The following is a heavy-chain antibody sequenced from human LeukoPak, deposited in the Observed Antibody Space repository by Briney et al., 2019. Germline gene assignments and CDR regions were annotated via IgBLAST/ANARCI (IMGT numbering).Heavy chain of an antibody. CDR1: GGSISSGDYY. Sequence: SETLSLTYTVSGGSISSGDYYWSWIRQPPGKGLEWIGYIYYSGSTYYNPSLKSRVTISVDTSKNQFSLKLSSVTAADTAVYYCARYYYGSGSYFGDSDNWFDPWGQGTLVTVSS. D-gene: IGHD3-10*01. J-gene: IGHJ5*02. V-gene: IGHV4-30-4*01. CDR3: ARYYYGSGSYFGDSDNWFDP. CDR2: IYYSGST.